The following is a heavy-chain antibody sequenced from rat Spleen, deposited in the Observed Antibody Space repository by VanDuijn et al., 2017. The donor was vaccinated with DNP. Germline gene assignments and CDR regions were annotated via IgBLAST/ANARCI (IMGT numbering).Heavy chain of an antibody. CDR1: GFTFSDYN. V-gene: IGHV5S10*01. D-gene: IGHD1-12*03. J-gene: IGHJ2*01. CDR2: IIYDGSRT. CDR3: ATSGSGWLLGYYFDY. Sequence: EVQLVESGGGLVQPGRSLKLSCAASGFTFSDYNMAWVRQAPKKGLEWVATIIYDGSRTYYRDSVKGRFTISRDNVKSTLYLQMDSLRSEDTATYYCATSGSGWLLGYYFDYWGQGVMVTVSS.